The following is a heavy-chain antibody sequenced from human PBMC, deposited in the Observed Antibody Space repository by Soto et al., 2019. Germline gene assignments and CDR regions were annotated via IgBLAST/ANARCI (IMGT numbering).Heavy chain of an antibody. V-gene: IGHV5-51*01. D-gene: IGHD2-2*01. J-gene: IGHJ6*02. Sequence: GESLKISCKGSGYSFTSYWIGWVRQMPGKGLEWMGIIYPGDSDTRYSPSFQGQVTISADKSISTAYLQWSSLKASDTAMYYCARHGGDTSSLGYYYYGMDVRGQGTTVTVSS. CDR3: ARHGGDTSSLGYYYYGMDV. CDR1: GYSFTSYW. CDR2: IYPGDSDT.